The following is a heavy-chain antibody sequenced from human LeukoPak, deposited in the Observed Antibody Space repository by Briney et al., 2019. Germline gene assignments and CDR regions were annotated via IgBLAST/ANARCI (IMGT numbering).Heavy chain of an antibody. J-gene: IGHJ5*02. D-gene: IGHD6-19*01. CDR1: GYTLTELS. Sequence: ASVKVSCKVSGYTLTELSMHWVRQAPGKGLEWMGGFDPEDGETIYAQKFQGRVTMTEVTSTDTAYMELSSLRSEDTAVYYCATDSSALFDPWGQGTLVTVSS. CDR3: ATDSSALFDP. V-gene: IGHV1-24*01. CDR2: FDPEDGET.